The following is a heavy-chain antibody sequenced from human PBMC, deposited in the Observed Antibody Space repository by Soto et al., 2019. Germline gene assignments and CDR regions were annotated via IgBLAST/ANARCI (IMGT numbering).Heavy chain of an antibody. Sequence: ASVKVSCKASGYTFIRYTVHWVRQAPGQSIEWMGWINAGNGNSKYSEKFHGRVSITRDTSAGTTYMELNSLRSEDTAVYYCARPEPQLINFDYWGQGTPVTVSS. J-gene: IGHJ4*02. CDR1: GYTFIRYT. V-gene: IGHV1-3*01. CDR2: INAGNGNS. CDR3: ARPEPQLINFDY. D-gene: IGHD6-13*01.